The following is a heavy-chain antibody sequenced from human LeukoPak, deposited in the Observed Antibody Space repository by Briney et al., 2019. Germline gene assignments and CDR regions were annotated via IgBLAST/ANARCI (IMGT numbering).Heavy chain of an antibody. D-gene: IGHD6-19*01. CDR1: GGSITDYL. Sequence: SETLSLTCTVSGGSITDYLWSWIRQPAGRGLEWMGRVYTSGSSDYNPSLKSRLTMSVDMSKNQFSLKLSSVTAADTAVYYCARLGVAVAGTKWYFDLWGRGTLVAVSS. CDR2: VYTSGSS. V-gene: IGHV4-4*07. CDR3: ARLGVAVAGTKWYFDL. J-gene: IGHJ2*01.